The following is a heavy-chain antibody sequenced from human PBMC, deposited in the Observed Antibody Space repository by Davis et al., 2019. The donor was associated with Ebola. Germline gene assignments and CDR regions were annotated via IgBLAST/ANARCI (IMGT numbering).Heavy chain of an antibody. Sequence: ASVKVSCKASGYTFTSYGISWVRQAPGQGLEWMGWISAYNGNTNYAQKLQGRVTMTTDTSTSTAYMELRSLRSDDTAVYYCARDQEGFYDYVWGSYRYGLDYWGQGTLVTVSS. J-gene: IGHJ4*02. D-gene: IGHD3-16*02. CDR1: GYTFTSYG. CDR3: ARDQEGFYDYVWGSYRYGLDY. V-gene: IGHV1-18*01. CDR2: ISAYNGNT.